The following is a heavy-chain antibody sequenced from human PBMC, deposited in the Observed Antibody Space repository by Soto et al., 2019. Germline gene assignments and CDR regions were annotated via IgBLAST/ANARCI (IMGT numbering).Heavy chain of an antibody. V-gene: IGHV4-31*03. CDR3: ARGEKTTVVTPTDFDY. J-gene: IGHJ4*02. CDR2: IYYSGST. D-gene: IGHD4-17*01. CDR1: GGSISSGGYY. Sequence: KTSETLSLTCTVSGGSISSGGYYWSWIRQHPGKGLEWIGYIYYSGSTYYNPSLKSRVTISVDTSKNQFSLKLSSVTAADTAVYYCARGEKTTVVTPTDFDYWGQGTLVTVYS.